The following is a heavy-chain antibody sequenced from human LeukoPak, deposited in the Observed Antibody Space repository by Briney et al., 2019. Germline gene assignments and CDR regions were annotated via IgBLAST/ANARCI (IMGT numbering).Heavy chain of an antibody. V-gene: IGHV3-23*01. D-gene: IGHD2-2*01. CDR3: AKPLYCSSTSCYYFDY. Sequence: GGSLRLSCAASGFTFSSYAMSWVRQAPGKGLEWVSAISGSGGSTYYADSVKGRFTISRDNSKNTLYLQMNSLRAEDTAVYYCAKPLYCSSTSCYYFDYWGQGTLVTVSS. J-gene: IGHJ4*02. CDR2: ISGSGGST. CDR1: GFTFSSYA.